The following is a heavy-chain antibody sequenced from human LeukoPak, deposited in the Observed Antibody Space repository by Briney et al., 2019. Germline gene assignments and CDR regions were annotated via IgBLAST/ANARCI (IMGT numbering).Heavy chain of an antibody. CDR2: MNPSSGST. CDR3: ARVPRRGDRFDP. Sequence: ASVKVSFKASGYTFTIYDINWVRQATGQGVDWMGWMNPSSGSTGYAQKFQGRVTMTRNTSISTAYMELSSLRTEDTAVYYCARVPRRGDRFDPWGQGTLVTVSS. V-gene: IGHV1-8*01. CDR1: GYTFTIYD. D-gene: IGHD3-10*01. J-gene: IGHJ5*02.